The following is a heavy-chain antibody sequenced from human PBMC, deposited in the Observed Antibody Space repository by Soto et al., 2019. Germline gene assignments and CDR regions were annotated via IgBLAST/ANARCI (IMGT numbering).Heavy chain of an antibody. Sequence: QVQLVQSGAEVKKPGASVKVSCKASGYTFTSYAMHWVRQAPGQRLERMGWINAGNGNTKYSQKFQGRVTITRDTSSSTAYMELRSLRSEDTAVYYCARGPGGPDGPGDYWGQGTLVTVSS. V-gene: IGHV1-3*01. D-gene: IGHD2-15*01. CDR3: ARGPGGPDGPGDY. CDR1: GYTFTSYA. J-gene: IGHJ4*02. CDR2: INAGNGNT.